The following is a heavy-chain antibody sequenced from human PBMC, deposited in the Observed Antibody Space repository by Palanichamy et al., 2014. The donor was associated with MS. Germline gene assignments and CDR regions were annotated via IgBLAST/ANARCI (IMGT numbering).Heavy chain of an antibody. CDR1: GFTFSDYG. Sequence: QVQLVESGGGVVQPGGSLRLSCAASGFTFSDYGMYWVRQAPGKGLEWVTFMRYDGSKRYYADSVKGRFTISRDNTKDTLYLQMNSLRPEDTAVYYCAKEYSSQHYYGSGRLPDYWGQGALVTVSA. V-gene: IGHV3-30*02. J-gene: IGHJ4*02. CDR3: AKEYSSQHYYGSGRLPDY. CDR2: MRYDGSKR. D-gene: IGHD3-10*01.